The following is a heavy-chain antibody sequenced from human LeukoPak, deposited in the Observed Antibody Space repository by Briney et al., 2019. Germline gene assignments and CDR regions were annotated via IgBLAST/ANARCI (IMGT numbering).Heavy chain of an antibody. D-gene: IGHD3-3*01. J-gene: IGHJ4*02. V-gene: IGHV3-48*01. CDR3: ARTGRFLEWSQDY. CDR2: ISSSSSTI. CDR1: GFTFSSYS. Sequence: GGSLRLSCAASGFTFSSYSMNWVRQAPGKGLEWVSYISSSSSTIYYADSVKGRFTISRDNAKNSLYLQMNSLRAEDTAVYYCARTGRFLEWSQDYWGQGTLVTVSS.